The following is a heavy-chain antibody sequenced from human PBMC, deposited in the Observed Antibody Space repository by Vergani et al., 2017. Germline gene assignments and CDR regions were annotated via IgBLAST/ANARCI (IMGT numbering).Heavy chain of an antibody. CDR1: GESFSSFY. D-gene: IGHD2-8*02. J-gene: IGHJ4*02. CDR2: INNDGHT. CDR3: AVRARVNLVGGRIVTKRAFDY. V-gene: IGHV4-34*01. Sequence: QVQLHQWGAGVVKPSGTLSLTCAVFGESFSSFYWSWIRQPPGKGLEWIGEINNDGHTNYNPSLESRVPVSRDTAKNQFSLNLMSVTAADTAMYYCAVRARVNLVGGRIVTKRAFDYWIQGGLVTVSS.